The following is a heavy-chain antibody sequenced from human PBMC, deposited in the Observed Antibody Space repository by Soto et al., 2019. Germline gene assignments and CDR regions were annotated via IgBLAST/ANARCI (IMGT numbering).Heavy chain of an antibody. CDR1: GGSISSSSYY. D-gene: IGHD3-3*01. Sequence: SETLSLTCTVSGGSISSSSYYWGWIRQPPGKGLEWIGSIYYSGSTYYNPSLKSRVTISVDTSKNQFSLKLSSVTAADTAVYYCASPNYDFWSGYFGAKLNGMDVWGQGTTVT. J-gene: IGHJ6*02. V-gene: IGHV4-39*01. CDR2: IYYSGST. CDR3: ASPNYDFWSGYFGAKLNGMDV.